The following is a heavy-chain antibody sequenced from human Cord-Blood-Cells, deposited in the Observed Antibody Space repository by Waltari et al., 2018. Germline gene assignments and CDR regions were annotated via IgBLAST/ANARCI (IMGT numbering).Heavy chain of an antibody. CDR3: ARDFSSSSFAFDI. Sequence: QVQLVQSAAEVKKPGASVKVSCKASGYTFTGHYMHWVRQAPGQGLAWMGWINPNSGGTNSAQKFQGRVTMTRDTSISTAYMELSRLRSDDTAVYYCARDFSSSSFAFDIWGQATMVTVSS. CDR1: GYTFTGHY. D-gene: IGHD6-6*01. V-gene: IGHV1-2*02. J-gene: IGHJ3*02. CDR2: INPNSGGT.